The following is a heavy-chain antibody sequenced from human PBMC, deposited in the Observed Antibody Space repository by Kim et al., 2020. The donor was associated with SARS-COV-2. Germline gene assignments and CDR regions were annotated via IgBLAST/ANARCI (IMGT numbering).Heavy chain of an antibody. CDR3: AVIYGSGSYVFDY. D-gene: IGHD3-10*01. CDR2: ITSSGSIT. Sequence: LSLTCAASGFTFGDYRLNWVRQAPGKGLEWVADITSSGSITYAASVKGRFTISRDNGERSLYLQMNNLRGDDTAVYFCAVIYGSGSYVFDYWGQGTLVTVSS. V-gene: IGHV3-48*01. J-gene: IGHJ4*02. CDR1: GFTFGDYR.